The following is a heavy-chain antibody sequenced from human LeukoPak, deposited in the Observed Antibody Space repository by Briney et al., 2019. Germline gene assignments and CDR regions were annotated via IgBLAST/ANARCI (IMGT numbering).Heavy chain of an antibody. Sequence: GSLRLSCAASGFTFSSYAMHWVRQAPGKGLEWVAVISYDGSNKYYADSVKGRFTISRDNSKNTLYLQMNSLRAEDTAVYYCARGVPYDSWSGPHYSDYWGQGTLVTVSS. J-gene: IGHJ4*02. CDR2: ISYDGSNK. CDR1: GFTFSSYA. V-gene: IGHV3-30*04. CDR3: ARGVPYDSWSGPHYSDY. D-gene: IGHD3-3*01.